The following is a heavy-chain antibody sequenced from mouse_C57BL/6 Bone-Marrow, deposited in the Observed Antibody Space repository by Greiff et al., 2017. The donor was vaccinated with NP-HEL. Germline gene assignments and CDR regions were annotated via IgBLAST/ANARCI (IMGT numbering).Heavy chain of an antibody. Sequence: VQLKESGPELVKPGASVKISCKASGYSFTGYYMNWVKQSPEKSLEWIGEINPSTGGTTYNQKFKANATLTVDKSSSTAYMQLKSLTAEDSAVYYCARDMVYDYDPYFDYWGQGTTLTVSS. J-gene: IGHJ2*01. CDR1: GYSFTGYY. D-gene: IGHD2-4*01. CDR3: ARDMVYDYDPYFDY. V-gene: IGHV1-42*01. CDR2: INPSTGGT.